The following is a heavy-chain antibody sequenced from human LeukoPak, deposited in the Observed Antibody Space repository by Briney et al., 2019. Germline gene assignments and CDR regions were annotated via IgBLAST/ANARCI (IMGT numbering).Heavy chain of an antibody. D-gene: IGHD1-26*01. CDR1: VFTFDDYA. V-gene: IGHV3-9*01. Sequence: PGGSLRLSCAASVFTFDDYAMHWVRQAPGKGLEWVSGISWNSGSIDYADSVKGRFTISRDNAKNCLYLQMNSLRAEDTALYYCAKDLGATLEDAFDIWGQGTMVSVSS. CDR2: ISWNSGSI. CDR3: AKDLGATLEDAFDI. J-gene: IGHJ3*02.